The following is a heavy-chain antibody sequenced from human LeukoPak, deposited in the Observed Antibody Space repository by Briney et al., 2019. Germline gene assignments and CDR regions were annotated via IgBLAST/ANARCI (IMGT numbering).Heavy chain of an antibody. CDR2: IKSKTNGETT. D-gene: IGHD3-16*01. CDR1: GFTFSNAW. Sequence: GGSLRLSCAASGFTFSNAWMSWVRQVPGMGLEWVGRIKSKTNGETTDYGTPMKGRFTISRDDSKNTLFLQMNSLRPEDTAVYYCNTDSLIVNYWGQGTLVTVSS. CDR3: NTDSLIVNY. V-gene: IGHV3-15*01. J-gene: IGHJ4*02.